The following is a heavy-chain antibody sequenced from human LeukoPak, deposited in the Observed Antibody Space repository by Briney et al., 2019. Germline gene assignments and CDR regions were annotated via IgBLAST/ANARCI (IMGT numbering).Heavy chain of an antibody. CDR1: GYSFTSYW. CDR3: AGRRIAVAGTWRDYYYYYMDV. J-gene: IGHJ6*03. Sequence: GESLKISCKGSGYSFTSYWIGWVRQMPGKGLEWMGIIYPGDSDTRYSPSFQGQVTISADKSISTAYLQWSSLKASDTAMYYCAGRRIAVAGTWRDYYYYYMDVWGKGTTVTVSS. D-gene: IGHD6-19*01. V-gene: IGHV5-51*01. CDR2: IYPGDSDT.